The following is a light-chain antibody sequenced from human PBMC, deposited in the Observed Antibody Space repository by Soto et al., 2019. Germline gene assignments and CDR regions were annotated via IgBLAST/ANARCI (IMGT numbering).Light chain of an antibody. CDR1: SGSIDSHY. Sequence: NFMLTQPHSVSESPGKTVTISCTRSSGSIDSHYVQWYQQRPGSAPTTVIYEDNQRPSGVPDRFSGSIDSSSNSASLTISGLKTEDEADYYCQSYDSSNHGVFGGGTQLTVL. V-gene: IGLV6-57*03. CDR3: QSYDSSNHGV. CDR2: EDN. J-gene: IGLJ2*01.